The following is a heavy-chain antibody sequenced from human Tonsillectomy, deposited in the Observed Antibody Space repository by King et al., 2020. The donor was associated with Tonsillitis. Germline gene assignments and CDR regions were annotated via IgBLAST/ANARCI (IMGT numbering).Heavy chain of an antibody. Sequence: QLVQSGAEVKKPGASVKVSCKASGYTFTSYYMHWVRRAPGQGLEWMGIINPSGGRTSYAQKFQGRVSMTRDTSTSTVYMELSSLRSDDTAVYYCARREGVIAATAERVPRGNAFDIWGQGTVVTVSS. CDR2: INPSGGRT. D-gene: IGHD2-15*01. V-gene: IGHV1-46*01. CDR1: GYTFTSYY. CDR3: ARREGVIAATAERVPRGNAFDI. J-gene: IGHJ3*02.